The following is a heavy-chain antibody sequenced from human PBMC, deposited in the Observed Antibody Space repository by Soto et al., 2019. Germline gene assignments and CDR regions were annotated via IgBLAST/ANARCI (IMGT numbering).Heavy chain of an antibody. CDR1: GGSISSYY. Sequence: QVQLQESGPGLVKPSETLSLTCTVSGGSISSYYWSWIRQPPGKGLEWIGYIYYSGSTNYNPSLKSRVTISVDTSKNQFSLKLSSVTAADTAVYYCARGGGSGSYGYYYYGMDVWGQGTTVTVSS. V-gene: IGHV4-59*01. CDR3: ARGGGSGSYGYYYYGMDV. D-gene: IGHD1-26*01. CDR2: IYYSGST. J-gene: IGHJ6*02.